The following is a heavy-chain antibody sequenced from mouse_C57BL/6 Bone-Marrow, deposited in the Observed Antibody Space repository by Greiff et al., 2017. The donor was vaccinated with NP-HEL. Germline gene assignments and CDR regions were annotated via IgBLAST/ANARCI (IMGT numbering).Heavy chain of an antibody. J-gene: IGHJ2*01. CDR3: AIATVVATNFDY. D-gene: IGHD1-1*01. CDR1: GYTFTSYR. CDR2: IHPNSGST. V-gene: IGHV1-64*01. Sequence: QVQLQQPGAELVKPGASVKLSCKASGYTFTSYRMHWVKQRPGQGLEWIGMIHPNSGSTNYNEKFKSKATLTVDKSSSTAYMQRSSLTSEDSAVYYCAIATVVATNFDYWGQGTTLTVSS.